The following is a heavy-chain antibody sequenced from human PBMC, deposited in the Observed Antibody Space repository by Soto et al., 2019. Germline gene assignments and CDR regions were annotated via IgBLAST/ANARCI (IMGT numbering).Heavy chain of an antibody. CDR1: GSSISSSNW. Sequence: NPSETLSLTCAVSGSSISSSNWWSWVRQPPGKGLEWIGDIHPGGSINYNPSLKSRVTISVDTSKNQFSLKLSSVTAADTAVYYCARWGSGSYPQYNWFDPWGQGTLVTVSS. CDR2: IHPGGSI. D-gene: IGHD3-10*01. J-gene: IGHJ5*02. V-gene: IGHV4-4*02. CDR3: ARWGSGSYPQYNWFDP.